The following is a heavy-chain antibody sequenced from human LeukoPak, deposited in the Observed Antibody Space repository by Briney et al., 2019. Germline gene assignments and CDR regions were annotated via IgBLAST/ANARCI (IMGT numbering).Heavy chain of an antibody. D-gene: IGHD5-24*01. CDR2: ISYDGSNK. V-gene: IGHV3-30-3*01. CDR3: ARVGRRDGYNTPYYFDY. J-gene: IGHJ4*02. CDR1: GFTFSSYA. Sequence: GRSLRLSCAASGFTFSSYAMHWVRQAPGKGLEWVAVISYDGSNKYYADSVKGRFTISRDNSKNTLYLQMNSLRAEDTAVYYCARVGRRDGYNTPYYFDYWGQETLVTVSS.